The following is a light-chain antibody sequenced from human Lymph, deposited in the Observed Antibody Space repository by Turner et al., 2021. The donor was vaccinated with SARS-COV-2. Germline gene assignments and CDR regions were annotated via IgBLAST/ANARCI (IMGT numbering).Light chain of an antibody. CDR2: SNN. J-gene: IGLJ1*01. CDR1: SSNIGSNT. V-gene: IGLV1-44*01. Sequence: QSVLTQPPSASGTPGQRVTISCSGSSSNIGSNTVNWYQQLPGTAPKLLIYSNNQRPSGFPDRFSGSKSGTSASLAISGLQSDDEADYYCAAWDDSLNGYVFGTGTKVTVL. CDR3: AAWDDSLNGYV.